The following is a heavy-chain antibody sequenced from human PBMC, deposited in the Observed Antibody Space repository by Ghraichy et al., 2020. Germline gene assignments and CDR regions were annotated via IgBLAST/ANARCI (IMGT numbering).Heavy chain of an antibody. J-gene: IGHJ4*02. V-gene: IGHV3-66*01. CDR1: GFTVSSNY. CDR3: ARAYSSGYSYFDY. Sequence: GSLRLSCAASGFTVSSNYMSWVRQAPGKGLEWVSVIYSGGSTYYADSVKGRFTISRDNSKNTLYLQMNSLRAEDTAVYYCARAYSSGYSYFDYWGQGTLVTVSS. CDR2: IYSGGST. D-gene: IGHD3-22*01.